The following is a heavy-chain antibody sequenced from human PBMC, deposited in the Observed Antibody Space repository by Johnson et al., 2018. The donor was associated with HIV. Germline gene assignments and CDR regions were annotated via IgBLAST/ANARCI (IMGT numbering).Heavy chain of an antibody. CDR2: ISSSGSTI. CDR3: ARAAGYSGQWLVQTVDAFDI. V-gene: IGHV3-11*04. D-gene: IGHD6-19*01. Sequence: QVQLVESGGGLVKPGGSLRLSCAASGFTFSDYYMSWIRQAPGKGLEWVSYISSSGSTIYYADSVKGRFTISRDNAKNSLYLQMNSLRAEDTAVYYCARAAGYSGQWLVQTVDAFDIWGQGAMVTVSS. J-gene: IGHJ3*02. CDR1: GFTFSDYY.